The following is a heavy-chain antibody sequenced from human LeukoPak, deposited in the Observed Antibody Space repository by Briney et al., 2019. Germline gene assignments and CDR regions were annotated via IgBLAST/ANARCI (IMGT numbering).Heavy chain of an antibody. CDR2: IGGSGGST. CDR3: AKDAGYSSGWPDY. Sequence: GGSLRLSCAASGFTFSSYAMIWVRQAPGKGLEWFAAIGGSGGSTYYADPVKGRFTISRDNSKNTLYLQMTSLRAEDTAVYYCAKDAGYSSGWPDYWGQGTLVTVSS. V-gene: IGHV3-23*01. CDR1: GFTFSSYA. J-gene: IGHJ4*02. D-gene: IGHD6-19*01.